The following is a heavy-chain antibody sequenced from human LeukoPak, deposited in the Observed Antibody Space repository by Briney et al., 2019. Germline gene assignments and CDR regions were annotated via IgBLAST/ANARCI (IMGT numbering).Heavy chain of an antibody. CDR2: ITGSGGNT. CDR1: GFIFSSYS. J-gene: IGHJ6*02. Sequence: GRSLRLSCAASGFIFSSYSMSWVRQAPGMGLEWVSVITGSGGNTYYADSVKGRFTISKDNSKDTVYLQMSSLRVDDTAVYYCAKAASSSWPPYYYGMDVWGQGTTVTVSS. D-gene: IGHD6-13*01. CDR3: AKAASSSWPPYYYGMDV. V-gene: IGHV3-23*01.